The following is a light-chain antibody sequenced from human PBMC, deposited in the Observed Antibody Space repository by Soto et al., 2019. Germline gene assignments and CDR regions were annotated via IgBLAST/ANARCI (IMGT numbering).Light chain of an antibody. Sequence: EIVVTQSPCTLPLSPGESATLLCRASQFVSSRYLAWYQQKSGQAPSLLIYGASSRATGIPARFSGSGSGTDFTLTITPLEPEDFAVYFCQQYGSSPITFGQGTRLEIK. CDR3: QQYGSSPIT. J-gene: IGKJ5*01. V-gene: IGKV3-20*01. CDR2: GAS. CDR1: QFVSSRY.